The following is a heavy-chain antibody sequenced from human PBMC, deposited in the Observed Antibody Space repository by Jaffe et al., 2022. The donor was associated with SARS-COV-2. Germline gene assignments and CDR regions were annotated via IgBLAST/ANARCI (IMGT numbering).Heavy chain of an antibody. Sequence: QVQLQESGPGLVKPSETLSLTCTVSGGSISSYYWSWIRQPPGKGLEWIGYIYYSGSTNYNPSLKSRVTISVDTSKNQFSLKLSSVTAADTAVYYCARLGEHYDSSGYFLDYWGQGTLVTVSS. CDR3: ARLGEHYDSSGYFLDY. CDR1: GGSISSYY. V-gene: IGHV4-59*08. CDR2: IYYSGST. J-gene: IGHJ4*02. D-gene: IGHD3-22*01.